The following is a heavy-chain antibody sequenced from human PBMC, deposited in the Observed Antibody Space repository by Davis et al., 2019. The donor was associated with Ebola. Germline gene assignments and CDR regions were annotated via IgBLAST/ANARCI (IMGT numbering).Heavy chain of an antibody. D-gene: IGHD6-6*01. CDR1: GGTFSSYA. V-gene: IGHV1-18*01. Sequence: VSCKASGGTFSSYAISWVRQAPGQGLEWMGWISAYNGNTNYAQKLQGRVTMTTDTSTSTAYMELRSLRSDDTAVYYCARDNGGSSPHYYYYYYGMDVWGQGTTVTVSS. CDR2: ISAYNGNT. CDR3: ARDNGGSSPHYYYYYYGMDV. J-gene: IGHJ6*02.